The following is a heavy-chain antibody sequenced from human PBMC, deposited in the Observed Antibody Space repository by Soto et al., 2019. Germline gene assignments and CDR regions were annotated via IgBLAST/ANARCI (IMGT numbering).Heavy chain of an antibody. CDR3: AREIRPSSGLYVGRYYYGMDV. D-gene: IGHD6-19*01. J-gene: IGHJ6*02. CDR1: GGTFSSYA. Sequence: QVQLVQSGAEVKKPGSSVKVSCKASGGTFSSYAISWVRQAPGQGLEWMGGIIPIFGTANYAQKFQGRVTITADESTSTAYMELSSLRSEDTAVYYCAREIRPSSGLYVGRYYYGMDVWGQGTTVTVSS. CDR2: IIPIFGTA. V-gene: IGHV1-69*01.